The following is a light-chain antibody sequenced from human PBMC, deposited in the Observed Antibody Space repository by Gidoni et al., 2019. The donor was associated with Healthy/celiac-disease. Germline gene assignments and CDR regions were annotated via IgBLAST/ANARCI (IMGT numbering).Light chain of an antibody. CDR1: QSVSSSY. J-gene: IGKJ1*01. CDR2: GAS. V-gene: IGKV3-20*01. CDR3: QQYGSSPWT. Sequence: EVVLTQSPGTLSLSPRDRATLSCRASQSVSSSYLACYQQKPGQAPRLLIYGASSRATGIPDRFSGSGSGTDFTLTISRLEPEDFAVYYCQQYGSSPWTFGQXTKVEIK.